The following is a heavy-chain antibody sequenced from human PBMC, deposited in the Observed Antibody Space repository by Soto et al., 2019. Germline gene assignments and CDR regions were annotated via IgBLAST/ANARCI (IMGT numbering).Heavy chain of an antibody. V-gene: IGHV1-3*01. Sequence: ASVKVSCKASGGTFSSYTISWVRQAPGQRLEWMGWINAGNGNTKYSQKFQGRVTITRDTSASTAYMELSSLRSEDTAVYYCARGLLGPDYYYYHYMDVWGKGTTVTVSS. CDR3: ARGLLGPDYYYYHYMDV. CDR1: GGTFSSYT. CDR2: INAGNGNT. J-gene: IGHJ6*03.